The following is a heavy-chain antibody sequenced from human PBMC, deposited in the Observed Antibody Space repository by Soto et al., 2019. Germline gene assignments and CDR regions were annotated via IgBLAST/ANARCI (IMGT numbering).Heavy chain of an antibody. J-gene: IGHJ3*02. CDR1: GFTFGDYG. V-gene: IGHV3-9*01. Sequence: EVQLVESGGGLVQPGRSLRLSCVASGFTFGDYGMHWVRQAPGRGPEWVSGITWNSGNIAYAETVKGRFTISRDNAKNSLYLHMNSLRAEDTALYYRLKDGLTSLFGLVYDGSNIWGQGTMVIVSS. CDR2: ITWNSGNI. CDR3: LKDGLTSLFGLVYDGSNI. D-gene: IGHD3-3*01.